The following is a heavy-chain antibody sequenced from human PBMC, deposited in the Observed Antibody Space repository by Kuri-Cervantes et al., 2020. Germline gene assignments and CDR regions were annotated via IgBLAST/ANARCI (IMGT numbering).Heavy chain of an antibody. CDR3: ASPSRAAGGWRPYYYGMDV. CDR1: GGSISSSSYY. D-gene: IGHD6-13*01. J-gene: IGHJ6*02. Sequence: SETLSLTCTVSGGSISSSSYYWGWIRQPPGKGLEWIGSIYYSGSTYYNPSLKSRVTISVDTSKNQFSLKLSSVTAADTAVYYCASPSRAAGGWRPYYYGMDVWGQGTTVTVSS. V-gene: IGHV4-39*01. CDR2: IYYSGST.